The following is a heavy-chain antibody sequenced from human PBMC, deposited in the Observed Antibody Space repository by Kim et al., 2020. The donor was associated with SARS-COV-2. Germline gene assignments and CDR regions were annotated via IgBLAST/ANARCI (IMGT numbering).Heavy chain of an antibody. V-gene: IGHV3-23*01. Sequence: GGSLRLSCAASGFTFSSYAMSWVRQAPGKGLEWVSAISGSGGSTYYADSVKGRFTISRDNSKNTLYLQMNSLRAEDTAVYYCAKLGSGSYYSSYYYYGMDVWGQGTTVNVSS. CDR2: ISGSGGST. CDR3: AKLGSGSYYSSYYYYGMDV. J-gene: IGHJ6*02. CDR1: GFTFSSYA. D-gene: IGHD1-26*01.